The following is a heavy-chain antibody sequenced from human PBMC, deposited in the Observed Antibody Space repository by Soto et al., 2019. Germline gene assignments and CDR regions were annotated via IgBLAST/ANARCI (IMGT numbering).Heavy chain of an antibody. J-gene: IGHJ4*02. CDR2: ESI. V-gene: IGHV4-28*02. CDR3: VRNVAGATVPYYFDF. D-gene: IGHD1-26*01. Sequence: ESIYYNPSLKLRVTMSAETSKNQFSLMLNSVTAADTAIYYCVRNVAGATVPYYFDFWGQGIVVTVSS.